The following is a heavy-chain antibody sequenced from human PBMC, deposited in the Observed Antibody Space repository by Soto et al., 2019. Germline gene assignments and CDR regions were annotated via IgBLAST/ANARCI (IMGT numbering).Heavy chain of an antibody. CDR2: INHSGST. CDR1: GGSFSGYY. Sequence: QVQLQQWGAGLLKPSETLSLTCAVYGGSFSGYYWSLIRQPPGKGLEWIGEINHSGSTNYNPSLKSRVTISVDTSKNQFSLKLSSVTAADTAVYYCARYNYDILTGYYSYWGQGTLVTVSS. J-gene: IGHJ4*02. D-gene: IGHD3-9*01. V-gene: IGHV4-34*01. CDR3: ARYNYDILTGYYSY.